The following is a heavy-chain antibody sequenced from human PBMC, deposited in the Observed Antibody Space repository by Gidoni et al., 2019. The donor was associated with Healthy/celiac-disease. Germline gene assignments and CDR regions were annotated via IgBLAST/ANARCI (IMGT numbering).Heavy chain of an antibody. CDR1: GLTFSSYS. CDR2: ISSSSSYI. CDR3: ARDGPDSSGWYPHFDY. V-gene: IGHV3-21*01. J-gene: IGHJ4*02. Sequence: EVQLVESGGGLVKPGGSLRLSCAASGLTFSSYSMNWVRQAPGKGWEWVSSISSSSSYIYYSDSVKGRFTISRDNAKNSLYLQMNSLRAEDTAVYYCARDGPDSSGWYPHFDYWGQGTLVTVSS. D-gene: IGHD6-19*01.